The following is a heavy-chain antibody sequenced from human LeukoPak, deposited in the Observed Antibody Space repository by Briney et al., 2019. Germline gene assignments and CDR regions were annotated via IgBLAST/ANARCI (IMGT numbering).Heavy chain of an antibody. Sequence: GGSLRLSCAVSGFTFGAYAMSWVRQPPGKGLEWVSGISGSADATRYADSVKGRFTISRDNSKNTVNVQMNSLRPEDTAVYYCAKCSGSSCYSSGAFDNWGQGTLVTVSS. CDR1: GFTFGAYA. J-gene: IGHJ4*02. CDR2: ISGSADAT. D-gene: IGHD2-15*01. CDR3: AKCSGSSCYSSGAFDN. V-gene: IGHV3-23*01.